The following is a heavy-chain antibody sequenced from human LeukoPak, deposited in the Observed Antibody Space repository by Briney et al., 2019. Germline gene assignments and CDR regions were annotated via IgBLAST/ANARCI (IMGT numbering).Heavy chain of an antibody. V-gene: IGHV7-4-1*02. CDR2: IYTNTGNP. D-gene: IGHD1-7*01. J-gene: IGHJ4*02. Sequence: ASVKVSFKASGYTFTSYAMNWVRPAPGQGLEWVRWIYTNTGNPTYTQGFTGRFVFSLDTSVSTTYLQISNLKAEDTAVYYCAREIRGLELSQPEEGFDYWGQGTLVTVSS. CDR3: AREIRGLELSQPEEGFDY. CDR1: GYTFTSYA.